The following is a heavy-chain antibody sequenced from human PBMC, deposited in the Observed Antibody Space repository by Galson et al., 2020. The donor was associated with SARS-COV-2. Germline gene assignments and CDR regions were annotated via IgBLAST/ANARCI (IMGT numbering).Heavy chain of an antibody. Sequence: ETSETLSLTCAVSGGSISSGGYSWSWIRQPPGKGLEWIGYIYHSGSTYYNPSLKSRVTISVDRSKNQFSLKLSSVTAADTAVYYCARALLSGSYHVGAFDIWGQGTMVTVSS. D-gene: IGHD1-26*01. V-gene: IGHV4-30-2*01. CDR2: IYHSGST. CDR1: GGSISSGGYS. CDR3: ARALLSGSYHVGAFDI. J-gene: IGHJ3*02.